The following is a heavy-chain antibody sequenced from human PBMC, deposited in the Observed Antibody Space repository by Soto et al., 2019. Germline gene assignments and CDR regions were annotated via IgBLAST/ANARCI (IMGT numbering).Heavy chain of an antibody. J-gene: IGHJ6*02. V-gene: IGHV1-69*13. CDR3: ARDKKQCCVLGRYYYFGIDA. CDR1: GGTFSSYA. CDR2: IIPIFGTA. Sequence: SVQDSCKASGGTFSSYAISWVRQAPGQGLEWMGGIIPIFGTANYAQKFQGRVTITEDESTSTAYKELSSLRSEDTAVYYCARDKKQCCVLGRYYYFGIDARGQGNTVTV. D-gene: IGHD2-8*01.